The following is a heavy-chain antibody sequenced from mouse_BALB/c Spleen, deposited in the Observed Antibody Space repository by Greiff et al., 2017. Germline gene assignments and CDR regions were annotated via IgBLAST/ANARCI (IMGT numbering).Heavy chain of an antibody. CDR1: GFTFSSYA. CDR3: ARGRYYGSSYWYFDV. J-gene: IGHJ1*01. Sequence: EVQGVESGGGLVKPGGSLKLSCAASGFTFSSYAMSWVRQTPEKRLEWVASISSGGSTYYPDSVKGRFTISRDNARNILYLQMSSLRSEDTAMYYCARGRYYGSSYWYFDVWGAGTTVTVSS. V-gene: IGHV5-6-5*01. D-gene: IGHD1-1*01. CDR2: ISSGGST.